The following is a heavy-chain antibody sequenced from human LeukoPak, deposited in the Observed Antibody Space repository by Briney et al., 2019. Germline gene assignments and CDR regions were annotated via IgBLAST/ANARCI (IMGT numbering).Heavy chain of an antibody. Sequence: PGGSLRLSCAASGFTFSSYGMHWVRQAPGKGLEWVAVIWYDGSNKYYADSVKGRFTISRDNSKNTLYLQMNSLRAEDTAVYYCAREWGYCSGGSCYYYYGMDVWGQGTTVTVSS. CDR1: GFTFSSYG. J-gene: IGHJ6*02. CDR3: AREWGYCSGGSCYYYYGMDV. CDR2: IWYDGSNK. V-gene: IGHV3-33*01. D-gene: IGHD2-15*01.